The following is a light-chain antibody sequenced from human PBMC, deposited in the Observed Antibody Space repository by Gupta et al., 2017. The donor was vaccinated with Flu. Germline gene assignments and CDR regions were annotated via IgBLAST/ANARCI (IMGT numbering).Light chain of an antibody. V-gene: IGKV1-16*02. CDR2: AAS. J-gene: IGKJ1*01. CDR1: QGISNY. CDR3: QQDSTYPHT. Sequence: DIQMTQSPSSLTASVGDRVIITCRASQGISNYVAWLQQKPGKAPKTLIYAASNLHTGVPSKFSGSGSGTDFTLTISSLQPEDFATYYCQQDSTYPHTFGQGTKVEIK.